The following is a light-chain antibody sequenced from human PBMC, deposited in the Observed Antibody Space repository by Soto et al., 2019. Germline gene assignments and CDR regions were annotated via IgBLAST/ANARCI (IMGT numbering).Light chain of an antibody. CDR3: QQYNNWPQT. J-gene: IGKJ1*01. CDR2: DAS. CDR1: QSLRSS. Sequence: ETMMTQSPDTLSVSLGERTTLSCRASQSLRSSLAWYQQKPGQAPRLLIYDASTRATGIPARFSGSGSGTDFTLTISGLQSEDFEVYYCQQYNNWPQTFGQGTKVDI. V-gene: IGKV3-15*01.